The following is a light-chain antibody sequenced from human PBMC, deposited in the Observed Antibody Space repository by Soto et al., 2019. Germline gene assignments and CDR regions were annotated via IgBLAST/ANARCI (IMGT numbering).Light chain of an antibody. Sequence: QSALTQPPSASGSPGQSVTISCTGTSSDVGAYNYVSWYQQHAGKAPKLVIYEVTKRPSGVPDRFSGSKSANTASLTVSGLQAEDEADYYFISFASSNTWVFGVGTKVTVL. CDR1: SSDVGAYNY. CDR3: ISFASSNTWV. CDR2: EVT. J-gene: IGLJ3*02. V-gene: IGLV2-8*01.